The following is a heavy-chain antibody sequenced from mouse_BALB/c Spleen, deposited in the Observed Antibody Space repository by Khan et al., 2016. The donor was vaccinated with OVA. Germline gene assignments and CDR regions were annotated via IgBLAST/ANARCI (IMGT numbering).Heavy chain of an antibody. D-gene: IGHD1-1*01. Sequence: EVKLVESGGDLVKPGGSLKLSCAASGFTFSNYGMSWVRQTPDKRLEWVATVSTGGGYTYYPDSVKGRFTISRDNAKNTLYLQMSSLKSEDTAMFACSRLAYYYDIEGFAYWGQGTLVTVSA. CDR2: VSTGGGYT. J-gene: IGHJ3*01. CDR3: SRLAYYYDIEGFAY. V-gene: IGHV5-6*01. CDR1: GFTFSNYG.